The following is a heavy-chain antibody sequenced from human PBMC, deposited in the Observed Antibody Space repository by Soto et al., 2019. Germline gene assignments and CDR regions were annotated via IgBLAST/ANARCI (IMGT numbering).Heavy chain of an antibody. V-gene: IGHV4-39*01. D-gene: IGHD1-7*01. Sequence: QLQLQESGPGLVKPSATLSLTCTVSGGSISSSSYYWGWIRQPPGKGLEWIGSIYYSGNTYYNPSLKSRVTISVDTSKNQFSLKLNSVTAADTAVYYCASLPTGTTDLSWFDPWGHGTLVTVSS. CDR1: GGSISSSSYY. J-gene: IGHJ5*02. CDR2: IYYSGNT. CDR3: ASLPTGTTDLSWFDP.